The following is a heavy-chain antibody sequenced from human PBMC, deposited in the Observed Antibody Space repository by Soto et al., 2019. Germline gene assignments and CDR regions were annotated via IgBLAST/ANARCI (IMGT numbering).Heavy chain of an antibody. CDR3: ARGVWGDYYILTGYSLPYGMDV. J-gene: IGHJ6*02. Sequence: QVQLVQSGAEVKKPGASVKVSCKASGYTFTGYYMHWVRQAPGQGLEWMGWINPNSGGTNYAQKFQGSVTMTRDTSISTAYMELSRLRSDDTAVYYCARGVWGDYYILTGYSLPYGMDVWGQGTTVTVSS. CDR1: GYTFTGYY. D-gene: IGHD3-9*01. V-gene: IGHV1-2*02. CDR2: INPNSGGT.